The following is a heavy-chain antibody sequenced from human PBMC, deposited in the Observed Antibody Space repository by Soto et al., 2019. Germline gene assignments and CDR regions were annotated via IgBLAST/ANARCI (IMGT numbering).Heavy chain of an antibody. J-gene: IGHJ4*02. V-gene: IGHV3-7*03. CDR2: IKEDGSDK. D-gene: IGHD5-18*01. CDR3: AREGFSYGPKGAVFDH. CDR1: GFNFRTYW. Sequence: EVQLVESGGGLVQPGGSLRLSCAASGFNFRTYWMSWVRQAPGKGLEWVANIKEDGSDKYYVDSVKGRLTVSRDNAKNLLYLQLNSLRAEDTVVYYCAREGFSYGPKGAVFDHWGQGSLVTVSS.